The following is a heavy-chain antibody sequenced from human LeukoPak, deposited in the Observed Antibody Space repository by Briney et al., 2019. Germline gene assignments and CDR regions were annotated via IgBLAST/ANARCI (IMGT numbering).Heavy chain of an antibody. CDR3: ARMRDSSSSGYYYYYMDV. V-gene: IGHV3-53*01. Sequence: GGSLRLSCAASGFTVCSNYMSWVRQAPGKGLEWVSVIYSGGSTYYADSVKGRFTISRDNSKNTLYLQMNSLRAEDTAVYYCARMRDSSSSGYYYYYMDVWGKGTTVTVSS. CDR2: IYSGGST. D-gene: IGHD6-6*01. CDR1: GFTVCSNY. J-gene: IGHJ6*03.